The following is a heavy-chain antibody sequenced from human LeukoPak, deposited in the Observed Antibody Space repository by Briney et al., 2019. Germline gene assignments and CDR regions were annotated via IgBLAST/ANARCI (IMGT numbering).Heavy chain of an antibody. CDR2: INHSGST. J-gene: IGHJ6*04. CDR1: GGSFSGYY. V-gene: IGHV4-34*01. Sequence: SETLSLTCAVYGGSFSGYYWSWIRQPPGKGLEWIGEINHSGSTNYNPSLKSRVTISVDTSKNQFSLTLSSVTAADTAVYYCAELGITMIGGVWGKGTTVTISS. D-gene: IGHD3-10*02. CDR3: AELGITMIGGV.